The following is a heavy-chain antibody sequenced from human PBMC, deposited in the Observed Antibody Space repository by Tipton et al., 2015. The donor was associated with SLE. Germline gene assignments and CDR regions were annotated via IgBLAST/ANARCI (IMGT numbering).Heavy chain of an antibody. J-gene: IGHJ5*02. V-gene: IGHV3-23*01. Sequence: GSLRLSCAASGFTFSSYAMSWVRQAPGKGLEWVSAISGSGGSTYFADSVKGRFTIHRDNSKNTLYLQMNSLRAEDTAVYYCARHGIRDWFDPWGQGTLVTVSS. CDR2: ISGSGGST. CDR3: ARHGIRDWFDP. D-gene: IGHD3-10*01. CDR1: GFTFSSYA.